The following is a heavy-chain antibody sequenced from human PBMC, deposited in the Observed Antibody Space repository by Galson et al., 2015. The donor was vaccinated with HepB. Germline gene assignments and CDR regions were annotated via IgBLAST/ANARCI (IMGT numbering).Heavy chain of an antibody. CDR1: GFSFNDYA. V-gene: IGHV3-30*04. CDR2: VSYDGNNE. D-gene: IGHD1-26*01. CDR3: ARDSGHSGSHYGLGFDF. J-gene: IGHJ4*02. Sequence: SLRLSCAASGFSFNDYAIHWVRQTPGKKLEWVAFVSYDGNNENFADSVKGRISISRDNSRNTVNLQINNLRPDDAGLYYCARDSGHSGSHYGLGFDFWGQGTLVVVSS.